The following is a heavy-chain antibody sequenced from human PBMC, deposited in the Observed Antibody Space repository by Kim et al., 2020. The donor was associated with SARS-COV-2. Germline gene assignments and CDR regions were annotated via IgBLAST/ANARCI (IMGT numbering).Heavy chain of an antibody. CDR3: AAGGSSSSWFDP. D-gene: IGHD6-6*01. Sequence: KSNPSLKSRVTISVDTSKNQFSLKLSSVPAADTAVYYCAAGGSSSSWFDPWGQGTLVTVSS. J-gene: IGHJ5*02. V-gene: IGHV4-59*01.